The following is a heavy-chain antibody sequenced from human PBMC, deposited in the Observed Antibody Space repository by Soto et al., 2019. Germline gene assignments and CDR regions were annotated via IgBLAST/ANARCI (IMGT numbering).Heavy chain of an antibody. V-gene: IGHV1-2*04. CDR3: ARGTLQVRFDT. CDR2: INPNGGDT. CDR1: GYTFTGYY. J-gene: IGHJ5*02. Sequence: QVQLVQSGAEVKKPGASVKVSCKASGYTFTGYYIHWVRQAPGHGLEWMGWINPNGGDTNYVQKFQDWVTMTRDTSISTAYRELSRLKSDDTAVYYCARGTLQVRFDTWGRGTLVTVS.